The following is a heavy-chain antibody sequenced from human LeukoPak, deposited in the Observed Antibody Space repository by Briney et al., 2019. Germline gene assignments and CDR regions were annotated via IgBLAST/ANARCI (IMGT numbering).Heavy chain of an antibody. CDR1: GFTFSSYD. V-gene: IGHV3-13*01. CDR2: IGTAGDT. CDR3: ARGRFYDILTGPPWGLFDY. Sequence: PGGSLRLSCAASGFTFSSYDMHWVRQATGKSLEWVSAIGTAGDTYYPGSVKGRFTISRENAKNSLYLQMNSLRAGDPAVYYCARGRFYDILTGPPWGLFDYWGQGTLVTVSS. D-gene: IGHD3-9*01. J-gene: IGHJ4*02.